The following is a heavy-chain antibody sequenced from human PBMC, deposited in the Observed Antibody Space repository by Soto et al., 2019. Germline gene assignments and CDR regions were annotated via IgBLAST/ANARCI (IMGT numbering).Heavy chain of an antibody. V-gene: IGHV4-30-2*01. CDR1: GGSIDSGGYS. CDR3: VRASYILPFDP. CDR2: IYHTVAA. Sequence: QLQLQESGSGLVKPSQTLSLTCAVSGGSIDSGGYSWNWIRQPPGKGLEWIGYIYHTVAAHYNASLEGRVSLSVDMSKNQFSLQMTSVTAADTAVYYGVRASYILPFDPWGQGIFVTVSS. D-gene: IGHD2-21*01. J-gene: IGHJ5*02.